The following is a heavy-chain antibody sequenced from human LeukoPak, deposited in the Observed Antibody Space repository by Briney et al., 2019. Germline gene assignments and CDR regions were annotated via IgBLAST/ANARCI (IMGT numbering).Heavy chain of an antibody. J-gene: IGHJ6*03. CDR3: ARRYPPMVRGRYGSYYYMDV. CDR2: IYHSGST. V-gene: IGHV4-38-2*01. CDR1: GYSISSGYY. Sequence: PSETLSLTCAVSGYSISSGYYWGWIRQPPGKGLEWIGSIYHSGSTYYNPSLKSRVTISVDTSKNQFSLKLSSVTAADTAVYYCARRYPPMVRGRYGSYYYMDVWGKGTTVTVSS. D-gene: IGHD3-10*01.